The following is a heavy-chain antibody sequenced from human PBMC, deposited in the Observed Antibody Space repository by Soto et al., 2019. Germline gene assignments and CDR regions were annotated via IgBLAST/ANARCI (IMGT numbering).Heavy chain of an antibody. D-gene: IGHD3-10*01. V-gene: IGHV3-23*01. CDR2: ISGSGGST. Sequence: GGSLRLSCAASGFTFSIYAMSWVLQAQGKGLEWVSAISGSGGSTYYADSVKGRFTISRDNSKNTLYLQMNSLRAEDTAVYYCAKGAVITMVRGVISYFDYWGQGTLVTVSS. CDR3: AKGAVITMVRGVISYFDY. J-gene: IGHJ4*02. CDR1: GFTFSIYA.